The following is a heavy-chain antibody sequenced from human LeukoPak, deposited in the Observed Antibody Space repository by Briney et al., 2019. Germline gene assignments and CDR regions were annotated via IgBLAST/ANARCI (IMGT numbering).Heavy chain of an antibody. D-gene: IGHD2-15*01. CDR2: INHSGST. J-gene: IGHJ4*02. CDR1: GGSFSGYY. Sequence: SETLSLTCAVYGGSFSGYYWSWIRQPPGKGLEWIGEINHSGSTNYNPSLKSRVTISVDTSKNQFSLKLSSVTAADTAVYYCARRSLSIVVVVAATWVFDYWGQGTLVTVSS. CDR3: ARRSLSIVVVVAATWVFDY. V-gene: IGHV4-34*01.